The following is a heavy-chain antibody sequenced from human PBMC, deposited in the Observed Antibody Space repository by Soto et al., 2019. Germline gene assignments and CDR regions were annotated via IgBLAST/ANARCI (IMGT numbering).Heavy chain of an antibody. Sequence: EVQLVESGGGLVKPGGSLRLSCAASGFTFSSYSMNWVRQAPGKGLEWVSSISSSSSYIYYADSVKGRFTISRDNAKNSLYLQMNSLRAEDTAVYYCARGDTAMVPLYLYYYYYGMDVWGQGTTVTVSS. D-gene: IGHD5-18*01. J-gene: IGHJ6*02. CDR2: ISSSSSYI. V-gene: IGHV3-21*01. CDR1: GFTFSSYS. CDR3: ARGDTAMVPLYLYYYYYGMDV.